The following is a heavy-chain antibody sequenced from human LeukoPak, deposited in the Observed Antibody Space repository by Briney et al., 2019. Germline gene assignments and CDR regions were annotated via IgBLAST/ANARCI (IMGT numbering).Heavy chain of an antibody. CDR2: IYYSGST. CDR1: GGSISSYY. J-gene: IGHJ6*02. Sequence: SETLSLTCTVSGGSISSYYWSWIRQPPGKGLEWIGYIYYSGSTNYNPSLKSRVTISVDTSKNQFSLKLSSVTAADTAVYYCARAGSITVVRGVRNYYYYGMDVWGQGTTVTVSS. D-gene: IGHD3-10*01. V-gene: IGHV4-59*01. CDR3: ARAGSITVVRGVRNYYYYGMDV.